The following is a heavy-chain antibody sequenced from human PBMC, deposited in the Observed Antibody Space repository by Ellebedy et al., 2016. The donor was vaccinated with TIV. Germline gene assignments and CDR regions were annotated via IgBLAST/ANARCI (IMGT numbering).Heavy chain of an antibody. V-gene: IGHV3-66*01. D-gene: IGHD6-19*01. Sequence: GESLKISCEASGIIVSDYFMNWVRQAPGKGLEWVSLFYGGSTTHYADSVKGRFTIFRDNSKNTLYLQMNSLRAEDTAVYYCARRRGGGWSFDYWGQGTLVTVSS. CDR3: ARRRGGGWSFDY. CDR1: GIIVSDYF. CDR2: FYGGSTT. J-gene: IGHJ4*02.